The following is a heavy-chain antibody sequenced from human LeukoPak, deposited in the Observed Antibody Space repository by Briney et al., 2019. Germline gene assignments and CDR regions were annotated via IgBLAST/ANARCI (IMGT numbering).Heavy chain of an antibody. CDR3: GRSAGFVHFDH. Sequence: SETLSLTCAVSGGSISSSNWWSWVRQPPGKGLEWIGEIYHSGSTNYNPSVKSRVTISVDTSKNQFSLMVRSVTAADTAVYYCGRSAGFVHFDHWGQGTLVTVTS. D-gene: IGHD3-16*01. J-gene: IGHJ4*02. CDR2: IYHSGST. V-gene: IGHV4-4*02. CDR1: GGSISSSNW.